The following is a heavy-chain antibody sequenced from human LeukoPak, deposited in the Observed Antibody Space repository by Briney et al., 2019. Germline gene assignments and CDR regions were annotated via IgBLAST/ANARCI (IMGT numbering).Heavy chain of an antibody. CDR3: XXXXXXXXAXRFDH. CDR2: IHPGGST. Sequence: PSGTLSLTCAVSGVSISISNWWSWVRQPAGKGLEWIAEIHPGGSTKYNPSLKSRVTISMDKSKNQFSLSLNSVTAADTAIYYXXXXXXXXXAXRFDHWGPGILVTVSP. D-gene: IGHD3-16*01. V-gene: IGHV4-4*02. J-gene: IGHJ4*02. CDR1: GVSISISNW.